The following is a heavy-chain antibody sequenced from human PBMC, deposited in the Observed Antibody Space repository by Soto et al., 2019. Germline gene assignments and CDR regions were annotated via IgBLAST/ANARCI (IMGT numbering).Heavy chain of an antibody. J-gene: IGHJ6*02. CDR1: GFTFSNYA. CDR3: AKDQVAARRYYYYGMDV. V-gene: IGHV3-23*01. Sequence: EVQLLESGGGLVQPGGSLRLSCAASGFTFSNYAMSWVRQAPGKGLEWVSSISSSGGTIYYADSVKGRFTISRDNSKNKLYLQVNSLRAEDTAIYFCAKDQVAARRYYYYGMDVWGQGTTVTVSS. CDR2: ISSSGGTI. D-gene: IGHD6-6*01.